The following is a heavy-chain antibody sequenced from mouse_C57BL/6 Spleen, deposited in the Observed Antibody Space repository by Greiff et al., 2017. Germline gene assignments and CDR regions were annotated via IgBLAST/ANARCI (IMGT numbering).Heavy chain of an antibody. J-gene: IGHJ4*01. CDR1: GFSLTSYG. Sequence: QVQLKESGPGLVQPSQSLSITCTVSGFSLTSYGVHWVRQSPGKGLEWLGVIWSGGSTDYNAAFISRLSISKDNSKSQVFFKMNSLQADDTAIYYCARKEPSITTVPYAMDYWGQGTSVTVSS. D-gene: IGHD1-1*01. CDR3: ARKEPSITTVPYAMDY. V-gene: IGHV2-2*01. CDR2: IWSGGST.